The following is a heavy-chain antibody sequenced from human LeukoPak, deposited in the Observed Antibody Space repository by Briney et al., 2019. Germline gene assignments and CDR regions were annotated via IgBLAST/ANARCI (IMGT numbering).Heavy chain of an antibody. Sequence: SGSLSLTCGVSGGSITNTNYWTWVRQPPGKGLEWIGELKVQGSTNYNPSLMGRVAIAVDTSENHISLQLTSVTAADTAVYYCAREGGPYRPLDYSGQGTLFTVSS. CDR2: LKVQGST. CDR3: AREGGPYRPLDY. J-gene: IGHJ4*02. CDR1: GGSITNTNY. V-gene: IGHV4-4*02.